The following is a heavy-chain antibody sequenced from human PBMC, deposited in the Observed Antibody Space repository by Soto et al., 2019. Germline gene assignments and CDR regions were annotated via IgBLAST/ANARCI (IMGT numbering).Heavy chain of an antibody. D-gene: IGHD3-3*01. CDR1: GGTFSSYA. Sequence: SVKVSCKASGGTFSSYAISWVRQAPGQGLEWMGGIIPIFGTANYAQKFQGRVTMTADESTSTAYMELSSLRSEDTAVYYCARDTGPRNYDFWSGPFDYWGQGTLVTVPQ. V-gene: IGHV1-69*13. J-gene: IGHJ4*02. CDR2: IIPIFGTA. CDR3: ARDTGPRNYDFWSGPFDY.